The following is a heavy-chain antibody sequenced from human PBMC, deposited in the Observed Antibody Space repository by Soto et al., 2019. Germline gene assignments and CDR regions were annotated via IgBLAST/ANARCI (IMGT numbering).Heavy chain of an antibody. D-gene: IGHD1-1*01. CDR1: GCTFSDHY. Sequence: PGGSLRLPWAGSGCTFSDHYMDWVRQAPGKGLEWVARTRNKANSYTTEYAASTKGRFTISRDDSRNSLYLQMNSLETEDTAVYYCARVHSEMFSSDYLDYWGQGTLVNVSS. J-gene: IGHJ4*02. CDR3: ARVHSEMFSSDYLDY. V-gene: IGHV3-72*01. CDR2: TRNKANSYTT.